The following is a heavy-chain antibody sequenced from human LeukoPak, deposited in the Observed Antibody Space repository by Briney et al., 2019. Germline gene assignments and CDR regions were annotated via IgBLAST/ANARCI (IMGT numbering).Heavy chain of an antibody. CDR2: ISYDGSNK. V-gene: IGHV3-30-3*01. Sequence: AGGSLRLSCAASGFTFSSYWMTWVRQAPGKGLEWVAVISYDGSNKYYADSVKGRFTISRDNSKNTLYLQMNSLRAEDTAVYYCARDRSNYCTNGVCYIFDYWGQGTLVTVSS. CDR1: GFTFSSYW. CDR3: ARDRSNYCTNGVCYIFDY. J-gene: IGHJ4*02. D-gene: IGHD2-8*01.